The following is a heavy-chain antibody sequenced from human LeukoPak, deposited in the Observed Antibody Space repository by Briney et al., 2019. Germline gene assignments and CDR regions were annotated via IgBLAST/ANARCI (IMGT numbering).Heavy chain of an antibody. D-gene: IGHD2-8*02. CDR3: AKDLAVFDAFDI. V-gene: IGHV1-69*01. CDR2: IIPIFGTA. CDR1: GGTFSSYA. Sequence: SVKVSCKASGGTFSSYAISWVRQAPGRGLEWMGGIIPIFGTANYAQKFQGRVTITADESTSTAYMELSSLRSEDTAVYYCAKDLAVFDAFDIWGQGTMVTVSS. J-gene: IGHJ3*02.